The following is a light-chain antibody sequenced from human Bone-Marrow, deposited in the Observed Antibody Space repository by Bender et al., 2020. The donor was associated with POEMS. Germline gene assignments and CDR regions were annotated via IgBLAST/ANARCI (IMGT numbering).Light chain of an antibody. CDR3: QSFDTSLSGWV. CDR1: NTNIGIGFG. Sequence: QSVLTQPPSVSGAPGQRVTISCTGSNTNIGIGFGGNWYQVLPGTAPRLLIYANINRPSGVPDRFSGSKSGTSVSLAITGLQAEDEADYYCQSFDTSLSGWVFGAGTKLTV. V-gene: IGLV1-40*01. J-gene: IGLJ3*02. CDR2: ANI.